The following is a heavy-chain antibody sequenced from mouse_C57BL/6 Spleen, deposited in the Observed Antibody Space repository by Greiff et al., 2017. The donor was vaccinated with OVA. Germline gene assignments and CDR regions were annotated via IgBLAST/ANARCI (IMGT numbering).Heavy chain of an antibody. J-gene: IGHJ2*01. CDR3: ARHERASYGSSPSFDY. CDR2: FYPGSGSI. V-gene: IGHV1-62-2*01. CDR1: GYTFTEYT. Sequence: QVQLKESGAELVKPGASVKLSCKASGYTFTEYTIHWVKQRSGQGLEWIGWFYPGSGSIKYNEKFKDKATLTADKSSSTVYMELSRLTSEDSAVYFCARHERASYGSSPSFDYWGQGTTLTVSS. D-gene: IGHD1-1*01.